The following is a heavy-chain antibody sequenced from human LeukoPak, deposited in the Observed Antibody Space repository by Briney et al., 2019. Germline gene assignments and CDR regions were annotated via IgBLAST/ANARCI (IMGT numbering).Heavy chain of an antibody. J-gene: IGHJ4*02. CDR1: GYTFTTYT. Sequence: ASVKVSCKASGYTFTTYTMHWVRQAPGQRLEWMGWINAGSGYTKCSQKFQGRVTITRDTSASTAYMELNSLRSEDTAVYYCARGGPYTYPYFDYWGQGTLVTVSS. CDR3: ARGGPYTYPYFDY. D-gene: IGHD5-18*01. V-gene: IGHV1-3*01. CDR2: INAGSGYT.